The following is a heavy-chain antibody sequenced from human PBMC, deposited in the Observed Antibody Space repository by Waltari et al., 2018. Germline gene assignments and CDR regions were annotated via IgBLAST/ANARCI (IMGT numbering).Heavy chain of an antibody. J-gene: IGHJ4*02. CDR3: ARNPRYDSPD. D-gene: IGHD3-22*01. V-gene: IGHV3-NL1*01. CDR2: IYSGGYT. CDR1: GSTFSSYG. Sequence: QVQLVESGGGVVQPGRSLRLSCAASGSTFSSYGMHWVRHAPGKGLEWVSLIYSGGYTQYADSVKGRFTISRDNSKNTLYLQMNSLRVEDTAVNYCARNPRYDSPDWGQGTLVTVSS.